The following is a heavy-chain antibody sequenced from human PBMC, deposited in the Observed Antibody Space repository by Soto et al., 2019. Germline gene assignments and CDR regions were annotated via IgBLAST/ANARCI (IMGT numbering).Heavy chain of an antibody. V-gene: IGHV3-23*01. CDR1: GFSFSRYA. D-gene: IGHD5-12*01. CDR3: AKDAVYNDGLWLVAN. CDR2: MTGSGGDI. J-gene: IGHJ4*02. Sequence: EVQLLESGVGLVQPGGSLRLSCAASGFSFSRYAMMWVRQAPGKGQEWVAGMTGSGGDIRYADSVKGRFSISKDNSKNTLYLQMNSLRAEDTAIYYCAKDAVYNDGLWLVANWGQGTLVTVSS.